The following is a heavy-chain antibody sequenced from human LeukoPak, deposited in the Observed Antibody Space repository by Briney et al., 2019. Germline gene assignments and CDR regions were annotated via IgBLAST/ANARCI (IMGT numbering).Heavy chain of an antibody. J-gene: IGHJ4*02. CDR3: AKDPGGSSWYYFDY. D-gene: IGHD6-13*01. V-gene: IGHV3-30*18. CDR2: ISYDGSNK. Sequence: PGGSLRLSCAASGFTFSSYGMHWVRQAPGKGLEWVAVISYDGSNKYYADSVKGRFTISRDNAKNSLYLQMNSLRAEDTALYYCAKDPGGSSWYYFDYWGQGTLVTVSS. CDR1: GFTFSSYG.